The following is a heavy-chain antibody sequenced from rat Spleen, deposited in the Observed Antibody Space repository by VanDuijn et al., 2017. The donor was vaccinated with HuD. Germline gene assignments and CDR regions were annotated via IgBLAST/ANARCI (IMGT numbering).Heavy chain of an antibody. CDR2: IWNTGGT. CDR1: GFSLTSYN. V-gene: IGHV2-41*01. Sequence: QVQLKESGPGLVQPSQTLSLTCTVAGFSLTSYNVHRVRQPPGKGLEWMGVIWNTGGTRYNSARKSRLSISKDTSKSQVFLKMNSLQTEDTATYYCAGTPTGSFDYWGQGVMVTVSS. CDR3: AGTPTGSFDY. D-gene: IGHD1-1*01. J-gene: IGHJ2*01.